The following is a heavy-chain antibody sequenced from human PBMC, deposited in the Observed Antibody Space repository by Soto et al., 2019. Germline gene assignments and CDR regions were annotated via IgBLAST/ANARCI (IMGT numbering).Heavy chain of an antibody. CDR1: GFTFSNAW. Sequence: GGSLRLSCAASGFTFSNAWMNWVRQAPGKGLEWVGRIKSKTDGGTTDYAAPVKGRFTISRDDSKNTLYLQMNSLKTEDTAVYYCTTIRQRGDSEIDYWGQGTLVTVSS. CDR2: IKSKTDGGTT. D-gene: IGHD4-17*01. V-gene: IGHV3-15*07. CDR3: TTIRQRGDSEIDY. J-gene: IGHJ4*02.